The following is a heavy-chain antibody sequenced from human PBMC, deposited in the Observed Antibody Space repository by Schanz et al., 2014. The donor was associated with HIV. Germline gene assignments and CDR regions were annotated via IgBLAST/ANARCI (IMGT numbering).Heavy chain of an antibody. D-gene: IGHD3-22*01. J-gene: IGHJ4*02. CDR1: GDTFTDYY. CDR2: INPKSGAT. CDR3: ARVGRAYYYDSSGGIDY. V-gene: IGHV1-2*02. Sequence: QVQLVQSGAEVKKPGASVKVSCKASGDTFTDYYMHWVRQAPGQGLEWMGWINPKSGATKYAQRFQGRVTMTTDTSISTAYMELSRLRSDDTAVYYCARVGRAYYYDSSGGIDYWGQGTLVTVSS.